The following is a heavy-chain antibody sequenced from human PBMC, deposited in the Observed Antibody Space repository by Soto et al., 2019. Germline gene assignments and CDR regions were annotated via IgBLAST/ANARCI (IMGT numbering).Heavy chain of an antibody. CDR2: ISSSSSYI. D-gene: IGHD6-6*01. Sequence: GGSLRLSCAASGFTFSSYSMNWVRQAPGKGLEWVSSISSSSSYIYYADSVKGRFTISRDNAKNSLYLQMNRLRAEDTAVYYCARDPRRELGDAFDIWGQGTMVTVSS. J-gene: IGHJ3*02. V-gene: IGHV3-21*01. CDR3: ARDPRRELGDAFDI. CDR1: GFTFSSYS.